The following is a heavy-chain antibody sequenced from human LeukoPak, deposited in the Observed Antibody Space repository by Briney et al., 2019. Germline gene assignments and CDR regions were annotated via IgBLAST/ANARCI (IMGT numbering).Heavy chain of an antibody. Sequence: ASVKVSCKASGYTFTGYYVHWVRQAPGQGLEWMGWINPNTGDTNYAQKFQGRVTMTRDTSINTAYMDLSGLRSDDTDVYYCSRYYRYFDYWGQGTLVTVSS. CDR3: SRYYRYFDY. CDR2: INPNTGDT. V-gene: IGHV1-2*02. CDR1: GYTFTGYY. J-gene: IGHJ4*02. D-gene: IGHD3-10*01.